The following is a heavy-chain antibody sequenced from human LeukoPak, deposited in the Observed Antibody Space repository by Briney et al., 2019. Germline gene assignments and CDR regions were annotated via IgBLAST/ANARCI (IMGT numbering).Heavy chain of an antibody. CDR3: ASQVGSSRGDEDY. D-gene: IGHD6-6*01. V-gene: IGHV3-21*01. J-gene: IGHJ4*02. CDR1: GFTFSSYS. CDR2: ISSSSSYI. Sequence: PGGSLRLSCAASGFTFSSYSMNWVRQAPGKGLEWVSSISSSSSYIYHADSVKGRFTISRDNAKNSLYLQMNSLRAEDTAVYYCASQVGSSRGDEDYWGQGTLVTVSS.